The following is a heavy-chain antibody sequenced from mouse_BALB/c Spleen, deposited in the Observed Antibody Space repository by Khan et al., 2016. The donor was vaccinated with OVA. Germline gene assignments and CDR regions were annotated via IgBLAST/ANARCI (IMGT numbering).Heavy chain of an antibody. CDR1: GYTFTDFL. Sequence: QLKQSGPELVKPGASVKMSCKASGYTFTDFLISWLKQRPGQGLEWIGEIYPGSGYIYYNEKFKGKATLTSDKSSNTAYMQPSSLTSEDSAVYFCARAGYGGFAHWGQGTLVTVSA. CDR2: IYPGSGYI. V-gene: IGHV1-77*01. D-gene: IGHD3-2*02. J-gene: IGHJ3*01. CDR3: ARAGYGGFAH.